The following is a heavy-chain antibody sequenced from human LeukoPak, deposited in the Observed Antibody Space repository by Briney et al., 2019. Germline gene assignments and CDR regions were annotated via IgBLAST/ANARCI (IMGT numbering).Heavy chain of an antibody. Sequence: SVKVSCKASGGTFSSYAISWVRQAPGQGLEWMGGIIPIFGTTNYAQKFQDRVTITADKSTSTACMELSSLRSEDTAVYYCARVVGLTGYSSSWYSGYYYYMDVWGKGTTVTVSS. CDR2: IIPIFGTT. V-gene: IGHV1-69*06. CDR3: ARVVGLTGYSSSWYSGYYYYMDV. J-gene: IGHJ6*03. D-gene: IGHD6-13*01. CDR1: GGTFSSYA.